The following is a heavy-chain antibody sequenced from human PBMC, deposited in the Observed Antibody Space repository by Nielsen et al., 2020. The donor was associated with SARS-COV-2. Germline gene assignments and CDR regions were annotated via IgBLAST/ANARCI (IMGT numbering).Heavy chain of an antibody. CDR2: IWYDGSNK. Sequence: VRQAPGKGLEWVAVIWYDGSNKYYADSVKGRFTISRDNSKNTLYLQMNSLRAEDTAVYYCAKAAMTTVTAFDYWGQGTLVTVS. V-gene: IGHV3-33*06. D-gene: IGHD4-17*01. J-gene: IGHJ4*02. CDR3: AKAAMTTVTAFDY.